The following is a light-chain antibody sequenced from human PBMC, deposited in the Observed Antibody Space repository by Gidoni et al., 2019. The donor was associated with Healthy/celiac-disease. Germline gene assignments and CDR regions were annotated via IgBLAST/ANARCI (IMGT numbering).Light chain of an antibody. CDR1: RSDVGDYNY. V-gene: IGLV2-14*01. CDR3: SSYTSSSPVV. CDR2: AGS. J-gene: IGLJ2*01. Sequence: QSPLTQPASVSGSPRQSITISCPGTRSDVGDYNYVSWYQQHPGNAPKLMMYAGSNRTSGVSKRFSGSTSGDTASLTISGLQAEDEADYYCSSYTSSSPVVFGGGTKLTVL.